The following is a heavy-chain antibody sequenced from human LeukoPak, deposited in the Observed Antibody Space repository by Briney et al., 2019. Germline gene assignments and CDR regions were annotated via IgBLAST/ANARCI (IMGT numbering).Heavy chain of an antibody. J-gene: IGHJ4*02. CDR1: RFTFSSYA. Sequence: AGGSLRLSCAASRFTFSSYAMSWVRQAPGKGLEWVSAVSNRGGSTYYADSVKGRFTISRDNSKNTLYLKMNSLRAEDTAVYYCAKDRDPYDYGSGSYYNGVFDYWGQGTLVTVSS. CDR3: AKDRDPYDYGSGSYYNGVFDY. V-gene: IGHV3-23*01. D-gene: IGHD3-10*01. CDR2: VSNRGGST.